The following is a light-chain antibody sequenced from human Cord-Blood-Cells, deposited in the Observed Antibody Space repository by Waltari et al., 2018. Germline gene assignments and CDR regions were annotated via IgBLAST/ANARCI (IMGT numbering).Light chain of an antibody. CDR3: QQIYSTPYT. CDR1: QSIISY. J-gene: IGKJ2*01. CDR2: AAS. Sequence: DIQMTQSPSSLSASVGDRITITCRASQSIISYLNWYQQKPGKTPKLLIYAASSLQSGVPSRFSGSGSGTDFTLTIRSLQPEDFATYYCQQIYSTPYTFGQGTKLEIK. V-gene: IGKV1-39*01.